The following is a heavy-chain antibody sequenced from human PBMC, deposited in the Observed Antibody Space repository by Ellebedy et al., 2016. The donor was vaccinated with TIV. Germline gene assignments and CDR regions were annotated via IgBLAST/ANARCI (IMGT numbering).Heavy chain of an antibody. V-gene: IGHV3-7*01. CDR2: IKEDGSET. D-gene: IGHD4-17*01. J-gene: IGHJ4*02. Sequence: GESLKISCAASEFTLRNYWMTWVRQAPGKGLEWVASIKEDGSETSYMDSLRGRFTISRDNAKNSVYLQMNSLRDEDTAVYYCARDENYGAEVIDYWGQGTLVTVSS. CDR1: EFTLRNYW. CDR3: ARDENYGAEVIDY.